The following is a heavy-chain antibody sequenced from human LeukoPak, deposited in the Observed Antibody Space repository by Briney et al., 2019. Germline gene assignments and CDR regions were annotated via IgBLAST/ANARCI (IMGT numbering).Heavy chain of an antibody. V-gene: IGHV3-33*01. CDR2: IWYDGSNK. CDR1: GFTFSSYG. J-gene: IGHJ4*02. CDR3: ARDIRYFDWSYFDY. Sequence: GGSLRLSCAASGFTFSSYGMHWVRQAPGKGLECVAVIWYDGSNKYYADSVKGRFTISRDNSKNTLYLQMNSLRAEDTAVYYCARDIRYFDWSYFDYWGQGTLVTVSS. D-gene: IGHD3-9*01.